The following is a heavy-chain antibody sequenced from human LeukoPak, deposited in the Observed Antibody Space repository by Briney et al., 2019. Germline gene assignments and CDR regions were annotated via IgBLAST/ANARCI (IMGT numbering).Heavy chain of an antibody. CDR1: GDSISSRSFY. CDR2: IYYSGNT. Sequence: PSETLSLTCSVSGDSISSRSFYWGWIRQPPGKGLEWIGSIYYSGNTYYNPSLKSRVTLSVDTPKNQFSLKLSSVTAADTAVYYCARHSLDIVVVISATDSWFDPWGQGTLVTVSS. CDR3: ARHSLDIVVVISATDSWFDP. J-gene: IGHJ5*02. V-gene: IGHV4-39*01. D-gene: IGHD2-15*01.